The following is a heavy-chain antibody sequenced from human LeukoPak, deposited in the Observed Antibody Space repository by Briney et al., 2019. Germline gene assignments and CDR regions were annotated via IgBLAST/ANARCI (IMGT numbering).Heavy chain of an antibody. V-gene: IGHV4-59*11. J-gene: IGHJ5*02. CDR3: ARDLGYFGSGSYLGWFDP. D-gene: IGHD3-10*01. CDR1: GGSIDNHY. CDR2: IYYSGST. Sequence: SETLSLTCSVSGGSIDNHYWTWIRRPPGQGLEWIGHIYYSGSTTYNPSLKSRVTISVDTSKNQFSLKLSSVTPADTAAYYCARDLGYFGSGSYLGWFDPWGQGTLVTVSS.